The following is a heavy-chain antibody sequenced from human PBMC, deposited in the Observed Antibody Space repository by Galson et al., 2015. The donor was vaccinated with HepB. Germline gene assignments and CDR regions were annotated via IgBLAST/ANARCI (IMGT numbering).Heavy chain of an antibody. J-gene: IGHJ3*02. V-gene: IGHV3-53*01. Sequence: SLRLSCAASGFTVSSNYMSWVRQAPGKGLEWVSVIYSGGSTYYADSVKGRFTISRDNSKNTLYLQMNSLRAEDTAVYYCARWGYYSAADDAFDIWGQGTMVTVSS. CDR1: GFTVSSNY. CDR2: IYSGGST. D-gene: IGHD3-22*01. CDR3: ARWGYYSAADDAFDI.